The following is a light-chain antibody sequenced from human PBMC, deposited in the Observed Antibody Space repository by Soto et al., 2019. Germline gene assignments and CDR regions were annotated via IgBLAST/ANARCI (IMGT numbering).Light chain of an antibody. V-gene: IGKV3-20*01. CDR1: QSVWRNF. CDR3: HQYGSTSWT. CDR2: GAS. J-gene: IGKJ1*01. Sequence: EIVLTQSPGTLSLSPGERATLSCRASQSVWRNFLAWYQQKPGQAPRLLIYGASIRGTGIPDRFSGSGSGTAFTLTISRLEPADFAVYTCHQYGSTSWTFGHGTQVEIK.